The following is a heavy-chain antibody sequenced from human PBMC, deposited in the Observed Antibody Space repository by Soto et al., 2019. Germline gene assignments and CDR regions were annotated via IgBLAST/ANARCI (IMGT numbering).Heavy chain of an antibody. Sequence: QVQLVESGGGVVQPGGSLRLSCEASGFTFRDYGFHWVRQAPGKGLEWVAVIYYDGSGSDYEDSVRGRFIFSRDISTNTLYLQMNSLRPEDTAVYYCVRDDCSGGTCYGGYWGQGTLVTVSS. CDR2: IYYDGSGS. D-gene: IGHD2-15*01. CDR3: VRDDCSGGTCYGGY. J-gene: IGHJ4*02. V-gene: IGHV3-33*01. CDR1: GFTFRDYG.